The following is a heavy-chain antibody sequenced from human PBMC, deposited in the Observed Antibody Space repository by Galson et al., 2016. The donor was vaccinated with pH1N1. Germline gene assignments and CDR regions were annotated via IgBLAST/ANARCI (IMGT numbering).Heavy chain of an antibody. J-gene: IGHJ6*02. CDR2: IIPIFGTA. Sequence: SVKVSCKVSGGTFTNYPISWLRQAPGHGLEWMGRIIPIFGTANYAQKFQGRVTITADKSTTTAYMELCSLRSEDTAVYYCARGQASVSTSYNYGMDVWGPGTTVTLSS. CDR3: ARGQASVSTSYNYGMDV. CDR1: GGTFTNYP. V-gene: IGHV1-69*06. D-gene: IGHD2-2*01.